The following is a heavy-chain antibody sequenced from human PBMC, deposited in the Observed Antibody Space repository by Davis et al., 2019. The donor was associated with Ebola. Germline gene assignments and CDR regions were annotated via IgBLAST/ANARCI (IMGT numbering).Heavy chain of an antibody. D-gene: IGHD4-17*01. CDR3: AREPLLLPTVTTTYYYGMDV. CDR2: IWYDGSNK. J-gene: IGHJ6*02. CDR1: GFTFSSYA. V-gene: IGHV3-33*08. Sequence: GESLKISCAASGFTFSSYAMHWVRQAPGKGLEWVAVIWYDGSNKYYAHSVKGRFTISRDNSKNTLYLQMNSLRAEDTAVYYCAREPLLLPTVTTTYYYGMDVWGQGTTVTVSS.